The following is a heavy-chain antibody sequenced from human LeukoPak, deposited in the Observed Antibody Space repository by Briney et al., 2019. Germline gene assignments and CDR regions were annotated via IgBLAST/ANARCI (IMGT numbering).Heavy chain of an antibody. Sequence: SETLSLTCTVSGGSISSGDYYWSWIRQPPGKGLEWVGYIYYSGSTYYNPSLKSRVTISVDTSKNQFSLKLSSVTAADTAVYYCARVTRYNWKRSAFDIWGQGTMVTVSS. CDR3: ARVTRYNWKRSAFDI. J-gene: IGHJ3*02. D-gene: IGHD1-20*01. V-gene: IGHV4-30-4*08. CDR2: IYYSGST. CDR1: GGSISSGDYY.